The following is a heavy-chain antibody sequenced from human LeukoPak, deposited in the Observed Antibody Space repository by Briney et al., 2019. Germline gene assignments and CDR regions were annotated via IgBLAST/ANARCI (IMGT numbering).Heavy chain of an antibody. CDR2: ISSSGSTI. J-gene: IGHJ6*03. CDR3: ARVPSNWNDGVDYYYYYMDV. Sequence: GGSLRLSCAASGFTFSDYYMSWIRQAPGKGLEWVSYISSSGSTIYYADSVKGRFTISRDNAKNSLYLQMNSLRAEDTAVYYCARVPSNWNDGVDYYYYYMDVWGKGTTVTVSS. CDR1: GFTFSDYY. V-gene: IGHV3-11*04. D-gene: IGHD1-1*01.